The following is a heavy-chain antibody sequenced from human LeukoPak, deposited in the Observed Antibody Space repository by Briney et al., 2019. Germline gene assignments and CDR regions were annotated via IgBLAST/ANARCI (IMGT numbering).Heavy chain of an antibody. V-gene: IGHV4-59*08. Sequence: KPSETLSLTCPVPGGSISNFYWGWIRQPPGKGLEWIWCIYYSGSTNYNPSLKSRVTISVDTSKNQFSLKLSSVTAADTAVYYCARHKDSSSWSHFDSWGQGTLVTVSS. D-gene: IGHD6-13*01. CDR3: ARHKDSSSWSHFDS. J-gene: IGHJ4*02. CDR1: GGSISNFY. CDR2: IYYSGST.